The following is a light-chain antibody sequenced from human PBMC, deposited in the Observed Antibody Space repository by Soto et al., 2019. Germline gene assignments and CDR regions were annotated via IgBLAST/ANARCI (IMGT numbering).Light chain of an antibody. Sequence: DIQMTQSPSSLSASVGDRVTITCRASQSISSYLNWYQQKPGKAPKLLISAASSLQRGVPSRFSGSGSGTDFTLPISSLQPEDFATYYCQQSYSTLMYTFGQGTKLEIK. CDR1: QSISSY. CDR3: QQSYSTLMYT. J-gene: IGKJ2*01. CDR2: AAS. V-gene: IGKV1-39*01.